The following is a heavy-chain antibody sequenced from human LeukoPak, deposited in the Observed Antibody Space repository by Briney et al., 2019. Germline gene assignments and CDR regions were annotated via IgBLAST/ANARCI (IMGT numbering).Heavy chain of an antibody. CDR2: ISYDGSNK. D-gene: IGHD2-2*01. J-gene: IGHJ4*02. Sequence: GGSLRLSCAASGFTFSSYAMHWVRQAPGKGLEWVAVISYDGSNKYYVDSVRGRFTISRDNSKNTLYLQMNSLRAEDTAVYYCARDGGSTSSDYWGQGTLVTVSS. V-gene: IGHV3-30-3*01. CDR3: ARDGGSTSSDY. CDR1: GFTFSSYA.